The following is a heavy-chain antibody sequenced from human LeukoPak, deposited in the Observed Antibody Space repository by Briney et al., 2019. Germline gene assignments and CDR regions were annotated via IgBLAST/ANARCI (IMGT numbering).Heavy chain of an antibody. Sequence: PSETLSLTCAVYDESFSGYYWIWIRQPPGKGLEWIGEINHSGSTNYNPSLKSRVIISVDTSKNQFSLKLSSVTAADTAVYYCARGPRKVPRGVTGWFDPWGQGTLVTVSS. J-gene: IGHJ5*02. D-gene: IGHD1-1*01. CDR2: INHSGST. V-gene: IGHV4-34*01. CDR3: ARGPRKVPRGVTGWFDP. CDR1: DESFSGYY.